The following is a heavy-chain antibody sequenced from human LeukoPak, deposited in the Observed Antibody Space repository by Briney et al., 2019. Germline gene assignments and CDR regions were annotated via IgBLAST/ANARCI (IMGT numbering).Heavy chain of an antibody. CDR3: ARVGMWQQLVYYFDY. D-gene: IGHD6-13*01. J-gene: IGHJ4*02. CDR1: GLTVSSSY. Sequence: GGSLRLSCAASGLTVSSSYMSWVRQTPGKGLEWVSSIYADGSTYHADSVMGRFTTSRDNSRNTLFLQMNSLRADDTAVYYCARVGMWQQLVYYFDYWGQGTLVTVSS. V-gene: IGHV3-53*01. CDR2: IYADGST.